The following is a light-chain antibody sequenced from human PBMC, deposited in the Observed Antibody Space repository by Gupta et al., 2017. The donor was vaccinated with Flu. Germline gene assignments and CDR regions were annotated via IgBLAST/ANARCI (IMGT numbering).Light chain of an antibody. CDR2: STN. V-gene: IGLV8-61*01. CDR1: SGSVSTSYY. Sequence: GTVTLTCALSSGSVSTSYYPSWYQQTPGQAPRTLIYSTNTRSSGIPDRFSVSILGNKAALTITGAQADDESDYYCVVYMGSGWVFGGGTKLTVL. J-gene: IGLJ3*02. CDR3: VVYMGSGWV.